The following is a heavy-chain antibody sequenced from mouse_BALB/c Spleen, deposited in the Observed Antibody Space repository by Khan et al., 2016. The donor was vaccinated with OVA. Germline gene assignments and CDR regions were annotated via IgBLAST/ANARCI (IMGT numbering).Heavy chain of an antibody. V-gene: IGHV5-6-4*01. CDR3: TRDRIYYGSSFYFDY. Sequence: EVELVESGGGLVKPGGSLKLSCAASGFAFSSYSMSWVRQTPEKRLEWVATITSGGSYTYYPDSVKGRFTISRDNAKNTLYLQMSSLKSEDTAMYYCTRDRIYYGSSFYFDYWGQGTTLTVSS. CDR2: ITSGGSYT. D-gene: IGHD1-1*01. CDR1: GFAFSSYS. J-gene: IGHJ2*01.